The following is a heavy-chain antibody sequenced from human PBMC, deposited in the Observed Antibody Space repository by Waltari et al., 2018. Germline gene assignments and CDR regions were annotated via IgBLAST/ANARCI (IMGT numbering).Heavy chain of an antibody. V-gene: IGHV4-34*01. Sequence: QVQLQQWGAGLLKPSETLSLTCAVYGGSFSGYYWSWIRQPPGKGLEWIGEINHSGNTNNNPSLKSRVTISVDRSKNQFSLKLTSVTAADTAVYYCARGPSYGGKIDYWGQGTLVTVSS. D-gene: IGHD4-17*01. J-gene: IGHJ4*02. CDR3: ARGPSYGGKIDY. CDR2: INHSGNT. CDR1: GGSFSGYY.